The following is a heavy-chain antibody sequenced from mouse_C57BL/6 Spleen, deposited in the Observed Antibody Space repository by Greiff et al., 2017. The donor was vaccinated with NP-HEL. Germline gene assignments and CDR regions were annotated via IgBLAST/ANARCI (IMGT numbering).Heavy chain of an antibody. CDR2: IDPSDSYT. V-gene: IGHV1-69*01. Sequence: QVQLQQPGAELVMPGASVKLSCKASGYTFTSYWMHWVKQRPGQGLEWIGEIDPSDSYTNYNQKFKGKSTLTVDKSSSTAYMQLSSLTSEDSAVYYCARAYRWYFDVWGTGTTVTVSS. CDR3: ARAYRWYFDV. CDR1: GYTFTSYW. D-gene: IGHD2-10*01. J-gene: IGHJ1*03.